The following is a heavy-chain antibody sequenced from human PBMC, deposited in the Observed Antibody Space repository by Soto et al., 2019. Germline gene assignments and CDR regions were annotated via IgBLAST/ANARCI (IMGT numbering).Heavy chain of an antibody. CDR1: GFTFSGSA. CDR2: IRTKANSYTT. J-gene: IGHJ6*02. D-gene: IGHD5-18*01. CDR3: TTRYRHGHVLHGMDV. V-gene: IGHV3-73*02. Sequence: EVQLVESGGGLVQPGGSLKLSCAASGFTFSGSAMHWVRQASGKGLEWVGRIRTKANSYTTTYAASVKGRFTISRDDSKNTAYLQMNSLKTEDTALYYCTTRYRHGHVLHGMDVWGQGTTVAVSS.